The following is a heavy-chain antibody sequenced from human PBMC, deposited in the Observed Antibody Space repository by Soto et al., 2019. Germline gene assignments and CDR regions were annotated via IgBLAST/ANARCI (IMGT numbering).Heavy chain of an antibody. CDR2: INHSGST. J-gene: IGHJ6*02. D-gene: IGHD3-3*01. Sequence: SETLSLTCAVYGGSFSGYYWSWIRQPPGKGLEWIGEINHSGSTNYNPSLKSRVTISVDTSKNQFSLKLSSVTAADTAVYYCAREGGYDFWSGYYYYGMDVWGQGATVTVSS. V-gene: IGHV4-34*01. CDR3: AREGGYDFWSGYYYYGMDV. CDR1: GGSFSGYY.